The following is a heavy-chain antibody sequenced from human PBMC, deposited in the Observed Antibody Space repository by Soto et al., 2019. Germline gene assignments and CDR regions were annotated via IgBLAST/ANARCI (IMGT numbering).Heavy chain of an antibody. D-gene: IGHD1-1*01. CDR1: GYTLTELS. Sequence: ASVKVSCKVSGYTLTELSMHWVRQAPGKGLEWMGGFDPEDGETIYAQKFQGRVTMTEDTSTDTAYMELSSLRSEDTAVYYCATSRLERRPGGYYFDYWGQGTLVTVSS. J-gene: IGHJ4*02. V-gene: IGHV1-24*01. CDR3: ATSRLERRPGGYYFDY. CDR2: FDPEDGET.